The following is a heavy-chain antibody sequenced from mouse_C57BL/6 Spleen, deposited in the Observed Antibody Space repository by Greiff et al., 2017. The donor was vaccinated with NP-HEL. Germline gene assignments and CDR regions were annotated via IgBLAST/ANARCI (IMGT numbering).Heavy chain of an antibody. CDR3: ARKRNYDYDEAMDD. CDR2: IWSGGST. CDR1: GFSLTSYG. Sequence: VKLMESGPGLVQPSQSLSITCTVSGFSLTSYGVHWVRQSPGKGLEWLGVIWSGGSTDYNAAFISRLSISKDNSKSQIFFKMNMLQADDTDIYYCARKRNYDYDEAMDDWGQGTSVTVSS. J-gene: IGHJ4*01. V-gene: IGHV2-2*01. D-gene: IGHD2-4*01.